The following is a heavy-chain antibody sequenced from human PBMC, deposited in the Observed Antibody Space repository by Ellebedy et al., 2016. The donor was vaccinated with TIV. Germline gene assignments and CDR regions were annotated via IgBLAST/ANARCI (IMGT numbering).Heavy chain of an antibody. Sequence: AASVKVSCKTSGYTFTRYAIHWVRQAPGQRLEWMGWINAANSKTKYSEKFQGRVTITRDTSASTAYMELSSLRSEDTAVYYCARLSRVYDSSGYNWFDPWGQGTLVTVSS. D-gene: IGHD3-22*01. J-gene: IGHJ5*02. CDR3: ARLSRVYDSSGYNWFDP. CDR1: GYTFTRYA. CDR2: INAANSKT. V-gene: IGHV1-3*01.